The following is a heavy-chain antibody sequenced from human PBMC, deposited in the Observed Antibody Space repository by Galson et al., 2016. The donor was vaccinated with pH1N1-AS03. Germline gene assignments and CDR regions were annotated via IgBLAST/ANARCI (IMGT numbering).Heavy chain of an antibody. CDR3: ARARYSAFDI. D-gene: IGHD1-1*01. J-gene: IGHJ3*02. Sequence: CAIFGDSVSSDIDARNWIRQAPSGRLEWLGWIYWGSKRYNDYAVPENSQSTINTDTSKNQFSLQLNSVTPEDTAVYYCARARYSAFDIWGQGTMFTVSS. V-gene: IGHV6-1*01. CDR1: GDSVSSDIDA. CDR2: IYWGSKRYN.